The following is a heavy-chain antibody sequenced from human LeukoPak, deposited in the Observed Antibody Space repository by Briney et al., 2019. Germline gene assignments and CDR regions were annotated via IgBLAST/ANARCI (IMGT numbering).Heavy chain of an antibody. CDR3: ARYYYDSNGYLRGNGMDV. J-gene: IGHJ6*02. D-gene: IGHD3-22*01. Sequence: ASVKVSCKASGYTFTSYYMHWVRQAPGQGLEWMGIINPSGGSTSYAQKFQGRVTMTRDTSTSTVYMELSSMRSEDTDVYYCARYYYDSNGYLRGNGMDVWGQGTTVTVSS. V-gene: IGHV1-46*01. CDR2: INPSGGST. CDR1: GYTFTSYY.